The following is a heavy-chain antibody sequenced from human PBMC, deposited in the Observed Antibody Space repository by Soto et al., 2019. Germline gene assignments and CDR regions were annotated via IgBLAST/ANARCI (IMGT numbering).Heavy chain of an antibody. CDR2: IYYSGST. CDR1: GYSISSGYY. V-gene: IGHV4-38-2*01. D-gene: IGHD1-7*01. CDR3: ASRDPGTSVDY. Sequence: SETLSLTCYVSGYSISSGYYWGWIRQPPGKGLEWIGSIYYSGSTYYNPSLKSRVTISVDTSKNQFSLKLTSVTAADTAVYYCASRDPGTSVDYWGQGTLVTVSS. J-gene: IGHJ4*02.